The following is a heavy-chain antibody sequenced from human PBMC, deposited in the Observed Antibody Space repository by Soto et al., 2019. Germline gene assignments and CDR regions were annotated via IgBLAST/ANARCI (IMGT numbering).Heavy chain of an antibody. CDR2: IYHSGST. D-gene: IGHD6-6*01. Sequence: QLQLQESGSGLVKPSQTLSLTCAVSGGSISSGGYSWSWIRQPPGKGLEWIGYIYHSGSTYYNPSLKXRXTXSXXRSKNQASLKLSSVTAADTAVYYCAGGIAARPLGYWGQGTLVSVSS. CDR3: AGGIAARPLGY. J-gene: IGHJ4*02. CDR1: GGSISSGGYS. V-gene: IGHV4-30-2*01.